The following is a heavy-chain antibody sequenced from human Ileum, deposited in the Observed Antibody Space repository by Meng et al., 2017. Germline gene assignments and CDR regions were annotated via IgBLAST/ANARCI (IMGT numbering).Heavy chain of an antibody. Sequence: GGSLRPSWAGSGFTSGDYYMSWIRQVPGKGLGWVSYISSSGSTIYYADSVKGRFTISRDNAKNSLYLQMNSLRAKDTAVYECARRGYRYGYYYYGLDVWGQGTTVTVSS. D-gene: IGHD5-18*01. CDR1: GFTSGDYY. V-gene: IGHV3-11*01. J-gene: IGHJ6*02. CDR3: ARRGYRYGYYYYGLDV. CDR2: ISSSGSTI.